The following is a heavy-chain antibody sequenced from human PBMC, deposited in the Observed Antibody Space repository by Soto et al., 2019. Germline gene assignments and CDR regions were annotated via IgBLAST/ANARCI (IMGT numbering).Heavy chain of an antibody. D-gene: IGHD6-13*01. V-gene: IGHV3-33*01. CDR3: ARANPTYSSSWYDY. J-gene: IGHJ4*02. CDR1: GFTFSSYG. Sequence: GGSLRLSCAASGFTFSSYGMHWVRQAPGKGLEWVAVIWYDGSNKYYADSVKGRFTISRDNSKNTLYLQMNSLRAEDTAVYYCARANPTYSSSWYDYWGQGTLVTVSS. CDR2: IWYDGSNK.